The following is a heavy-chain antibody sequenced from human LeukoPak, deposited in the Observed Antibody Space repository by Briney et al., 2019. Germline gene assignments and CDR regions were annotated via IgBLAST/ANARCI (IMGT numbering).Heavy chain of an antibody. CDR1: GYTFTSYA. D-gene: IGHD3-22*01. V-gene: IGHV1-3*01. CDR2: INAGNGNT. CDR3: ASGVVVIKGLDY. J-gene: IGHJ4*02. Sequence: ASVKVSCKASGYTFTSYAMHWVRQAPGQRLEWMGWINAGNGNTKYSQKFQGRVTITRDTSASTAYMELSSLRSEDTAVYYCASGVVVIKGLDYWGQGTLVTVSS.